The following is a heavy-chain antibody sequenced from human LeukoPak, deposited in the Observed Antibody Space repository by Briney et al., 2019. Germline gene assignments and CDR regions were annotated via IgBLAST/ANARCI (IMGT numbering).Heavy chain of an antibody. Sequence: GESLKISCKGSGYSFSSYWIAWVRQMPGKGLEWMGVIYPRDSRTTYSPSFQDQVTISADKSISTAYLQWTSLKASDTSMYYCARHLSDITSSPNYWGPGTLVTVCS. J-gene: IGHJ4*02. D-gene: IGHD2-2*01. CDR3: ARHLSDITSSPNY. V-gene: IGHV5-51*01. CDR2: IYPRDSRT. CDR1: GYSFSSYW.